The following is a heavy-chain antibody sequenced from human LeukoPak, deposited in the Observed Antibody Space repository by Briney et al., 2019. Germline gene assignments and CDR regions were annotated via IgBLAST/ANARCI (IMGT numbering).Heavy chain of an antibody. V-gene: IGHV3-23*01. J-gene: IGHJ4*02. CDR3: EKDGGGYDTSGYYYGDY. D-gene: IGHD3-22*01. Sequence: QSSGTLTLSCAASGFAFSSYDMSWLRQAPGKEREGILTISGSGGSTYYTDSVKGRFTISRDKSKNTLYLKMNSLRAEDTAVYYCEKDGGGYDTSGYYYGDYWGQGTLVTVSS. CDR2: ISGSGGST. CDR1: GFAFSSYD.